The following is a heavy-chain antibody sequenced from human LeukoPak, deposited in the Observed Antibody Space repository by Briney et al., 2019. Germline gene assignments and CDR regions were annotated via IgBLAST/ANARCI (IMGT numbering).Heavy chain of an antibody. Sequence: GGSLRLSCAASGFTFSRFTMNWVRQAPGKGLEWVSAISGSGGSTYYADSVKGRFTISRDNSKNTLYLQMNSLRAEDTAVYYCAKDFWSGYYSGYFDYWGQGTLVTVSS. J-gene: IGHJ4*02. CDR1: GFTFSRFT. CDR3: AKDFWSGYYSGYFDY. CDR2: ISGSGGST. V-gene: IGHV3-23*01. D-gene: IGHD3-3*01.